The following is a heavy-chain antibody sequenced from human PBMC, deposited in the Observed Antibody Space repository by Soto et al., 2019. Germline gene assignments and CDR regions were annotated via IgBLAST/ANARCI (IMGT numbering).Heavy chain of an antibody. J-gene: IGHJ4*01. Sequence: QVQLVQSGAEVKKPGASVKVFCMASGYNFANYYMHWVRQAPGQGPEWMGIIDPDGGSTSYAQKFQGRVSMTSDTSPSTIYMELSSLRSEETAVYYCASLIGVDVLIDYWGHGTLVNVSS. V-gene: IGHV1-46*01. D-gene: IGHD3-3*01. CDR2: IDPDGGST. CDR1: GYNFANYY. CDR3: ASLIGVDVLIDY.